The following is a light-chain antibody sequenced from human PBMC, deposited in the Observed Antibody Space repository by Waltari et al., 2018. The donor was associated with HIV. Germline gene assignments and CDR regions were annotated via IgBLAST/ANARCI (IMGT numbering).Light chain of an antibody. V-gene: IGLV2-11*01. CDR1: SSAVGGYAP. Sequence: QSALTQPRSVSGSPGQSVTISCTGPSSAVGGYAPVPWYLQHPGNVPKLIIYEVIKRPSGVPDRFSGSKSGNTASLTISGLQTEDEADYFCCSYAGTYTYVLFGGGTKLTVL. CDR2: EVI. J-gene: IGLJ3*02. CDR3: CSYAGTYTYVL.